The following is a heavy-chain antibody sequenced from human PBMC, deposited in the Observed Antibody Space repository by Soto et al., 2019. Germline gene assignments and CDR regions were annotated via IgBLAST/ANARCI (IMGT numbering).Heavy chain of an antibody. J-gene: IGHJ4*02. V-gene: IGHV1-45*02. CDR2: ITPFNGNT. CDR3: ARTPGGSSSFVDY. CDR1: GYTFTYRY. D-gene: IGHD6-6*01. Sequence: ASVKVYCQASGYTFTYRYLHWVRQAPGQALEWMGWITPFNGNTNYAQKFQDRVTITRDRSMSTAYMELSSLRSEDTAVYYCARTPGGSSSFVDYWGQGTLVTVS.